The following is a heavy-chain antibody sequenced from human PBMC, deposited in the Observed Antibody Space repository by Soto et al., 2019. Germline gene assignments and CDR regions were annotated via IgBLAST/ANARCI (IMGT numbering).Heavy chain of an antibody. CDR3: ARDLCSSTSCPNDAFDI. CDR2: FDPEDGET. V-gene: IGHV1-24*01. CDR1: GYTLTELS. D-gene: IGHD2-2*01. J-gene: IGHJ3*02. Sequence: ASVKVSCKVSGYTLTELSMHWVRQAPGKGLEWMGGFDPEDGETIYAQKFQGRVTMTEDTSTDTAYMELSRLRSDDTAVYYCARDLCSSTSCPNDAFDIWGQGTMVTVSS.